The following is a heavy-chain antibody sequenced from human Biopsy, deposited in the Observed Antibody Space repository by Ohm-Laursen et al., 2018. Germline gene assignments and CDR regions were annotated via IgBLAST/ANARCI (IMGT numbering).Heavy chain of an antibody. V-gene: IGHV4-34*01. CDR1: GGSFSGYY. Sequence: GTLSLTCTVYGGSFSGYYWSWVRQTPGEGREGIGEIKHNGSTNYKTSLDSRVAISADTSKNQFSLILYSVTAADTAVYFCARGLPRIAPMVRGRRTWFDPWGQGTLVTVSS. J-gene: IGHJ5*02. D-gene: IGHD3-10*01. CDR2: IKHNGST. CDR3: ARGLPRIAPMVRGRRTWFDP.